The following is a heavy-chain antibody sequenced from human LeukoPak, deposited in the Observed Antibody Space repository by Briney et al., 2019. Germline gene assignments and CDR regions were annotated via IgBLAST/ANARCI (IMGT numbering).Heavy chain of an antibody. V-gene: IGHV3-23*01. CDR3: AKGGYFDSSAYGYYYYGMDV. CDR1: GFTFNNYA. J-gene: IGHJ6*02. Sequence: SGGSLRLSCAASGFTFNNYAMSWVRQAPGKGLEWVSAISGGADRTYYADSVKGRFTISRDNSKNTLHLQMNSLRAEDTAIYYCAKGGYFDSSAYGYYYYGMDVWGQGTTVTVSS. CDR2: ISGGADRT. D-gene: IGHD3-22*01.